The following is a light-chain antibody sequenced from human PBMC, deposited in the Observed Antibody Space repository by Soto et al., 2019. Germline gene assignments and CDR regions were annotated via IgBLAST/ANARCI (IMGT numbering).Light chain of an antibody. CDR1: QSVSSNY. CDR3: HQYGISP. V-gene: IGKV3-20*01. J-gene: IGKJ4*01. Sequence: EIVLTQSPGNLSLSPGERATLSCRASQSVSSNYLAWYQQKPGQAPRLLIYGASRRATGIPDRFSGSGSGTQFSLTISRLEPEDCAVYYCHQYGISPFGGGTKVEIK. CDR2: GAS.